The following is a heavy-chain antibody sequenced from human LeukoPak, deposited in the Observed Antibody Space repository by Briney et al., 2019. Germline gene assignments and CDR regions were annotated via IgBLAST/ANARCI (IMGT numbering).Heavy chain of an antibody. D-gene: IGHD1-1*01. CDR2: ISGGSGLK. Sequence: PGGSLRLSCVASGFTFNTYAMTWVRQAPGKGLEWVSAISGGSGLKYYGDSVKGRFTVSRDNSKNTQYLQMNDLRTEDTAVYYCANLGNWNDVRDYWGQGTLVAVSS. J-gene: IGHJ4*02. CDR1: GFTFNTYA. CDR3: ANLGNWNDVRDY. V-gene: IGHV3-23*01.